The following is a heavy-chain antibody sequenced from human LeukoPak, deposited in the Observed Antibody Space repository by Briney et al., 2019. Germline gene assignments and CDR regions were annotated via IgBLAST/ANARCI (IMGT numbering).Heavy chain of an antibody. CDR1: GFTFSSYG. V-gene: IGHV3-30*02. Sequence: GGSLRLSCAASGFTFSSYGMHWVRQALGKGLEWVAFIRYDGSNKYYGDSVKGRFTISRDNSKNTLYLQMNSLRAEDTAVYYCAKGGSGYYSYYFDYWGQGTLVTVSS. J-gene: IGHJ4*02. D-gene: IGHD3-22*01. CDR3: AKGGSGYYSYYFDY. CDR2: IRYDGSNK.